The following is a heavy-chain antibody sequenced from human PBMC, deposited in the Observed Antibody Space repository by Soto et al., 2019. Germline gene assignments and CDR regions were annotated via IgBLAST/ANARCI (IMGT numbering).Heavy chain of an antibody. CDR3: ARGGDGTSYYYYGMDV. D-gene: IGHD6-13*01. J-gene: IGHJ6*02. V-gene: IGHV1-18*04. CDR1: GYTFTSYG. Sequence: QVQLVQSGAEVKKPGASVKVSCKASGYTFTSYGISWVRQAPGQWLERMGWISAYNGNTNYAQKLQGRVTMTTDTSTSTAYMGLRSLRSDDTAVYYCARGGDGTSYYYYGMDVWGQGTTVTVSS. CDR2: ISAYNGNT.